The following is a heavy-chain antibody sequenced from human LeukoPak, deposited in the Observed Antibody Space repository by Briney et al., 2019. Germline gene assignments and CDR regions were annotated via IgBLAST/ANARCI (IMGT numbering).Heavy chain of an antibody. CDR3: ARELMARVSTAPLRRRSYSYMDV. Sequence: SEPLSLTCSVSSGSISSYYWSWIRRPAGKGLEWIGHIDMSWSTNYNPSLKSRVTMSVDTSKNQFSLNLSSVTAADTAIYYCARELMARVSTAPLRRRSYSYMDVWGKGTTVTVSS. J-gene: IGHJ6*03. V-gene: IGHV4-4*07. CDR1: SGSISSYY. CDR2: IDMSWST. D-gene: IGHD5-24*01.